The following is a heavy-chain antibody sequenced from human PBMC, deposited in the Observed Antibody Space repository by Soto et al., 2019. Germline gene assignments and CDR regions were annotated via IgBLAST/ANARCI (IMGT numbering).Heavy chain of an antibody. D-gene: IGHD3-10*01. CDR1: GFTFSSYA. CDR3: AREYGYYGFDY. CDR2: ISYDGSNK. Sequence: QVQLVESGGGVVQPGRALRLSCAASGFTFSSYAMHWFRQAPGKGLEWVAVISYDGSNKYYADSVRGRFTISRDNSKNTMYLQMNSLRAEDTAVYYCAREYGYYGFDYWGQGTLVTVSS. J-gene: IGHJ4*02. V-gene: IGHV3-30-3*01.